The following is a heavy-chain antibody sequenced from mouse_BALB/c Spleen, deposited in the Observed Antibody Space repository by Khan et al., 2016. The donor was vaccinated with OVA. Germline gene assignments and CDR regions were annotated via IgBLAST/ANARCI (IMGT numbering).Heavy chain of an antibody. CDR2: ISGDSSTI. CDR3: ATSYYYGYNFDY. Sequence: EVELVESGGGLVQPGGSRKLSCAASGFTFSSYGMHWVRQAPEKGLEWVAYISGDSSTIYYTDTVKGRFTISRDNSKNTLSLQMTSLMSEDTAMYYCATSYYYGYNFDYWGPGTTLTVSS. CDR1: GFTFSSYG. D-gene: IGHD1-1*01. V-gene: IGHV5-17*02. J-gene: IGHJ2*01.